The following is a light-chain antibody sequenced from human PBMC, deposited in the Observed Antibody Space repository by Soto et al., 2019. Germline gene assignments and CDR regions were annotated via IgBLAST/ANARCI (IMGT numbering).Light chain of an antibody. V-gene: IGLV2-23*03. CDR1: SSDVGSYNL. J-gene: IGLJ2*01. CDR3: CSYAGSSTFEV. Sequence: QSALTQPASVAGSPGQSSTISCTGTSSDVGSYNLVSWYKHHPCKAPQLMISEGSKRPSGVSNRFSGSKSGNTASPTISGLQAEDEADYYCCSYAGSSTFEVFGGGTTLTVL. CDR2: EGS.